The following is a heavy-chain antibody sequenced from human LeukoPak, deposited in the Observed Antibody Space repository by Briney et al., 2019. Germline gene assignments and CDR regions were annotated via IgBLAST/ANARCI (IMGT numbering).Heavy chain of an antibody. J-gene: IGHJ4*02. V-gene: IGHV4-61*01. CDR3: SRENGAFSPFGY. CDR2: IYYSGST. D-gene: IGHD2-8*01. Sequence: SETLSLTCTVSGGSVSSGSYYWSWIRQPPGKGLEWLGYIYYSGSTNYNPSLKSRVTVSLDKSKNLLFLKMTSVTAADTAVYYCSRENGAFSPFGYWGQGTLVTVSS. CDR1: GGSVSSGSYY.